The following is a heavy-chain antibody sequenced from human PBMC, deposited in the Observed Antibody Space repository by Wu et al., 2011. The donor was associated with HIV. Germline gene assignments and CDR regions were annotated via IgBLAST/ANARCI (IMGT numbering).Heavy chain of an antibody. CDR2: IRPDRGDT. Sequence: QVQLVQSGAEVKNSGASVKVSCKASGYTFTGHYIHWLRQAPGQGFEWMGWIRPDRGDTNYAQNFQDRVTMTRDTSISTAYMELSRLRFDDTAVYYCARDPITFDYWGHGNPGHRLL. CDR1: GYTFTGHY. D-gene: IGHD5-12*01. CDR3: ARDPITFDY. J-gene: IGHJ4*02. V-gene: IGHV1-2*02.